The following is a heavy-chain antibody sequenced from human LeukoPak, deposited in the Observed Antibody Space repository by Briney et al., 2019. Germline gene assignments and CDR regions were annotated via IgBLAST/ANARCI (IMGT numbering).Heavy chain of an antibody. CDR2: MCPNSGNT. J-gene: IGHJ4*02. CDR3: ARAGFGESPWNDC. Sequence: GASAKVSCKASVYTFTSYDISWVRHATGQGLGWMGWMCPNSGNTRYAQTSQGRVTMTSNTSISTCYMELSSLRSEDTAVYYCARAGFGESPWNDCWGQGTLVTVSS. V-gene: IGHV1-8*01. CDR1: VYTFTSYD. D-gene: IGHD3-10*01.